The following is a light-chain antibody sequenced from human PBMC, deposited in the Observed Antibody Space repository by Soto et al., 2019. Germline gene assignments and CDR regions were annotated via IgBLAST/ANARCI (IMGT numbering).Light chain of an antibody. CDR2: KAS. CDR1: QTISSW. V-gene: IGKV1-5*03. Sequence: DIQMTQSPSTLSGSVGDRVTITCRASQTISSWLAWYQQKPGKAPKLLIYKASTLKSGVPSRFSGSGSGTEFTLTISSLQPDDFATYYCQQYDNWPIFTFGPGTKVD. J-gene: IGKJ3*01. CDR3: QQYDNWPIFT.